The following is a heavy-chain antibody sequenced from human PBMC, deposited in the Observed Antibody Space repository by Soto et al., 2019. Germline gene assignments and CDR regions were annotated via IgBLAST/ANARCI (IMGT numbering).Heavy chain of an antibody. CDR3: ARTFFLEWLSIDF. D-gene: IGHD3-3*01. Sequence: QVQLVESGGGVVQPGRSLRLSCAASGFTFSSYGMHWVRQAPGKGLGWVALISYDGSNKYYADSVKGRFTISRDNSKNTLYLHMNSLRAEDTAVYYCARTFFLEWLSIDFWGQGTLVTVSS. J-gene: IGHJ4*02. CDR1: GFTFSSYG. CDR2: ISYDGSNK. V-gene: IGHV3-30*03.